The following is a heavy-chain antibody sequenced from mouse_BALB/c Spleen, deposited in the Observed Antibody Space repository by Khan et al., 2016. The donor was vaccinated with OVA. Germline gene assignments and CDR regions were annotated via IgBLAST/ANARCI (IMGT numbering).Heavy chain of an antibody. CDR2: INPSSGHT. Sequence: QVQLQQSGAELAKPGASVKMSCKASGYTFSNYWIHWVKQRPGQGLEWIGYINPSSGHTYYNPTFNDKATLTTDKSSSTAYMQLSSLTSEDSAVYYCARDRIDYWGQGTTLTVSS. V-gene: IGHV1-7*01. CDR3: ARDRIDY. CDR1: GYTFSNYW. J-gene: IGHJ2*01.